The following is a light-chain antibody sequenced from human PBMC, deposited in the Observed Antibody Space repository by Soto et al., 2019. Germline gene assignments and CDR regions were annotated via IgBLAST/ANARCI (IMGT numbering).Light chain of an antibody. Sequence: IVLTQSRATLSLSPWERSTLSCSSSQSVSSYLAWYQQKPGQAPRLLIYDASNRATGIPARFSGSGSGTDFTLTISSLEPEDFAVYYCQQRSNWPPITFGQGTRLEIK. J-gene: IGKJ5*01. V-gene: IGKV3-11*01. CDR1: QSVSSY. CDR3: QQRSNWPPIT. CDR2: DAS.